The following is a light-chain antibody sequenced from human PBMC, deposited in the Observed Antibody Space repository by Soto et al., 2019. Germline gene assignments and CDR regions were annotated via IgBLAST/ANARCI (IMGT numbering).Light chain of an antibody. CDR3: QQYTNWPPYT. V-gene: IGKV3-20*01. J-gene: IGKJ2*01. Sequence: EFVLTQSPGTLSLSPGERATLSCRASQTVRNNYLAWYQQKPGQAPRLLIYDASSRATGIPDRFSGGGSGTDFTLTISRLEPEDFAVYYCQQYTNWPPYTFGPGTKLE. CDR1: QTVRNNY. CDR2: DAS.